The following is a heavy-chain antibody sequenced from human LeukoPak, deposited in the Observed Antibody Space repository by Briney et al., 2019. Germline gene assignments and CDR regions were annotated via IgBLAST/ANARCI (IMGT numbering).Heavy chain of an antibody. CDR1: GYTFTSYY. J-gene: IGHJ5*02. Sequence: ASVKVSCKASGYTFTSYYMHWVRQAPGQGLEWMGIINPSGGSTSYAQKFQGRVTMTRDTSTSTVYMELSGLRSEDTAVYYCARASLIVGAPGDWFDPWGQGTLVTVSS. CDR2: INPSGGST. D-gene: IGHD1-26*01. CDR3: ARASLIVGAPGDWFDP. V-gene: IGHV1-46*01.